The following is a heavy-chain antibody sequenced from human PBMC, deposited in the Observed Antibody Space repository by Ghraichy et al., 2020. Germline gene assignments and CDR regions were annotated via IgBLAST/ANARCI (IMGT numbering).Heavy chain of an antibody. CDR2: IYYSGNP. CDR1: GGSISNYY. J-gene: IGHJ4*02. D-gene: IGHD2-2*02. Sequence: ESLNISCTVSGGSISNYYWSWIRQPPGKGLEWIGYIYYSGNPNYNPSLKSRVTISVDTSKNQFSLRLSSVTAADTAVYYCARYYCSSSSCYTSNFDYWGQGTLVTVSS. V-gene: IGHV4-59*01. CDR3: ARYYCSSSSCYTSNFDY.